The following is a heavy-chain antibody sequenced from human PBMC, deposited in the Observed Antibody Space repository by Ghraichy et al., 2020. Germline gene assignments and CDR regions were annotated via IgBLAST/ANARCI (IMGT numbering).Heavy chain of an antibody. J-gene: IGHJ6*03. CDR2: IIPIFGTA. CDR1: GGTFSSYA. Sequence: SVKVSCKASGGTFSSYAISWVRQAPGQGLEWMGGIIPIFGTANYAQKFQGRVTITADESTSTAHMELSSLRSEDTAVYYCARGAVIYYYYMDVWGKGTTVTVSS. CDR3: ARGAVIYYYYMDV. D-gene: IGHD1-26*01. V-gene: IGHV1-69*13.